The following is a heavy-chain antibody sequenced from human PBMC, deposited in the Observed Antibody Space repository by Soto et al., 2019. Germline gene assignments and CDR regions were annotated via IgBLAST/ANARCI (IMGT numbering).Heavy chain of an antibody. CDR2: ISSSDNIT. CDR3: ARDLGYYDISGYFDY. Sequence: GGSLRLSCAASGFTFSDYYMSWIRQAPGKGLEWVSYISSSDNITYYAASAKGRFTLSRDNAKHSLFLQMSNLSAVDTAVYYCARDLGYYDISGYFDYWGQGTLVTVSS. J-gene: IGHJ4*02. D-gene: IGHD3-22*01. CDR1: GFTFSDYY. V-gene: IGHV3-11*01.